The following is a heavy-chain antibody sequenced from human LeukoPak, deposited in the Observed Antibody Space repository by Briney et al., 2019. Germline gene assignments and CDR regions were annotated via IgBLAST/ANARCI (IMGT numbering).Heavy chain of an antibody. CDR1: GFTFSSYD. Sequence: PGGSLRLSCAACGFTFSSYDMHWVRQATGKGLEWVSAIGTAGDTYYPGSVKGQFTISRENAKNSLYLQMNSLRAEDTAVYYCAKSRNHYYYYYMDVWGKGTTVTVSS. D-gene: IGHD1-14*01. CDR2: IGTAGDT. V-gene: IGHV3-13*03. J-gene: IGHJ6*03. CDR3: AKSRNHYYYYYMDV.